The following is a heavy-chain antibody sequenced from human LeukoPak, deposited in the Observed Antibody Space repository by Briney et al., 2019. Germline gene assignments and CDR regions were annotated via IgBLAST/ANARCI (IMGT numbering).Heavy chain of an antibody. CDR1: GGSVSSGSYY. Sequence: PSETLSLTCTVSGGSVSSGSYYWSWIRQPPGKGLEWIEYIYYSGSTNYNPSLKSRVTISVDTSKNQFSLKLSSVTAADTAVYYCARVSSWYWFDPWGQGTLVTVSS. J-gene: IGHJ5*02. CDR2: IYYSGST. CDR3: ARVSSWYWFDP. D-gene: IGHD6-13*01. V-gene: IGHV4-61*01.